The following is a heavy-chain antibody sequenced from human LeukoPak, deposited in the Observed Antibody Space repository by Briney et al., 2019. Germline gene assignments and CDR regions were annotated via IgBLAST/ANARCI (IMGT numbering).Heavy chain of an antibody. V-gene: IGHV3-23*01. D-gene: IGHD2-21*01. Sequence: VGSLRLSCAASGVSFSSAAMSCGPEGPGAGLEWGSAISGSGGNTYYADSVKGRFTISRDNSKNTLYLQMNSLRAEDTAVYYCVWGFLNWFDPWGQGTLVTVSS. CDR1: GVSFSSAA. CDR3: VWGFLNWFDP. J-gene: IGHJ5*02. CDR2: ISGSGGNT.